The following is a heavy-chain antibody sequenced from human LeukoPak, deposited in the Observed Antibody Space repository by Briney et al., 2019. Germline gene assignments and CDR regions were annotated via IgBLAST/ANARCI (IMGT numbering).Heavy chain of an antibody. CDR3: ARAVASYYGSGGMNWFDP. D-gene: IGHD3-10*01. CDR2: IWYDGSNK. V-gene: IGHV3-33*01. J-gene: IGHJ5*02. CDR1: GFTFSSYG. Sequence: GRSLRLSCAASGFTFSSYGMHWVRQAPGKGLEWVAVIWYDGSNKYYADSVKGRFTISRDNSKNTLYLQMNSLRAEDTAVYYCARAVASYYGSGGMNWFDPWGQGTLVTVSS.